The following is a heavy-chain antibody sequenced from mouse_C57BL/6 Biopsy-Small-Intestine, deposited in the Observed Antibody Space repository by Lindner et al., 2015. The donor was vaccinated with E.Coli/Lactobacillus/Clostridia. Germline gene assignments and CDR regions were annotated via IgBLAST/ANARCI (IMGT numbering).Heavy chain of an antibody. CDR1: GYTFTSYY. Sequence: SVKVSCKTSGYTFTSYYMHWVRQAPGQGLEWMGIINPSDETTTYAQKFQDRVTMTRDTSTSTVYMQLTGLRSGDTAVYYCTRGGRAWQKQWFEPYDYWGQGTLVTVSS. J-gene: IGHJ4*01. CDR2: INPSDETT. CDR3: TRGGRAWQKQWFEPYDY. D-gene: IGHD2-2*01. V-gene: IGHV1-53*01.